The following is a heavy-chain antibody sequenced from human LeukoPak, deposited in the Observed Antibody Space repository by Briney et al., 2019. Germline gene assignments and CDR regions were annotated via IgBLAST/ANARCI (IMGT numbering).Heavy chain of an antibody. CDR1: GYTFTRYY. Sequence: ASVKVSCRSSGYTFTRYYLHWVRQAPGQGLDWMGMINPSSGNTTYAQKFQGRVTITADKSTSTAYMELSSLRSEDTAVYYCAREYYYYDSSGIPDYWGQGTLVTVSS. CDR3: AREYYYYDSSGIPDY. D-gene: IGHD3-22*01. J-gene: IGHJ4*02. CDR2: INPSSGNT. V-gene: IGHV1-46*01.